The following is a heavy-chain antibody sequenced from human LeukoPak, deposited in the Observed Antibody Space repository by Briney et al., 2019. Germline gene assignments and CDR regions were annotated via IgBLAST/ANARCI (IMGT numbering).Heavy chain of an antibody. D-gene: IGHD2-2*02. CDR3: AKGIVVVPAAIIFDY. J-gene: IGHJ4*02. CDR2: ISGSGGST. Sequence: GGSLRLSCAASGFTLSSYAMSWVRQAPGKGLEWVSAISGSGGSTYYADSVKGRFTISRDNSKNTLYLQMNSLRAEDTAVYYCAKGIVVVPAAIIFDYWGQGTLVTVSS. V-gene: IGHV3-23*01. CDR1: GFTLSSYA.